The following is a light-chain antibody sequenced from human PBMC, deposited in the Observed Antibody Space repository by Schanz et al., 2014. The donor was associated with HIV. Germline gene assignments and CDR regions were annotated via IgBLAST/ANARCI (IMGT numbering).Light chain of an antibody. Sequence: QSVLTQPASVSGSPGQSITISCTGTNSDVGSYNLVSWYQQHPGKAPKLIIFDVSDRPSGVSNRFSGSKSGNTASLTISGLQGEDESDYYCSSYTTSATLIFGGGTKLPVL. CDR1: NSDVGSYNL. CDR3: SSYTTSATLI. J-gene: IGLJ2*01. V-gene: IGLV2-14*02. CDR2: DVS.